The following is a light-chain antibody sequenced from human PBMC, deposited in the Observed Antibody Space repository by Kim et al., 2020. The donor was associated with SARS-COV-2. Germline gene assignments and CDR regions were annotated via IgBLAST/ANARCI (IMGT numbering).Light chain of an antibody. CDR1: ESISKF. V-gene: IGKV3-15*01. Sequence: SPGETVTLSCRASESISKFLAWYQQKPGQAPRLLIHDASTRAAGVPARFSGSGSGTEFTLMITSLQSEDLGVYYCQHYNNWPPFTFGPGTKVDIK. J-gene: IGKJ3*01. CDR2: DAS. CDR3: QHYNNWPPFT.